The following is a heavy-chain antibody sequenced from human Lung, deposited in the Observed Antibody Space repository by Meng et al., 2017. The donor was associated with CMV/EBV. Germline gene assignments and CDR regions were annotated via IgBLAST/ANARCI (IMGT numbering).Heavy chain of an antibody. D-gene: IGHD3-3*01. CDR2: ITTAGDT. Sequence: GESLKISCAACGFTLSSFDMHWVRQPTGKRLEWVSVITTAGDTYYPGSVKGQFTISRDDSHNKLFLQMDSLRAEDTAVYYCAKDGFNCWSNSCSRDYYNYGMDVWGQGTTVTVSS. J-gene: IGHJ6*02. CDR1: GFTLSSFD. CDR3: AKDGFNCWSNSCSRDYYNYGMDV. V-gene: IGHV3-13*03.